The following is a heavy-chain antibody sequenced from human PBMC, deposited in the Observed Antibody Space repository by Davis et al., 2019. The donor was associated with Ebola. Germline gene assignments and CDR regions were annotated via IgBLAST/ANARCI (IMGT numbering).Heavy chain of an antibody. CDR3: ARSYRDCSGGSCYDDDAFDI. CDR1: GFTFSSYW. D-gene: IGHD2-15*01. J-gene: IGHJ3*02. Sequence: PGGSLRLSCAASGFTFSSYWMSWVRQAPGKGLEWVANIKQDGSEKYYVDSVKGRFTISRDNGKNSLYLQMNSLTAEDTAVYYCARSYRDCSGGSCYDDDAFDIWGQGTMVTVSS. V-gene: IGHV3-7*01. CDR2: IKQDGSEK.